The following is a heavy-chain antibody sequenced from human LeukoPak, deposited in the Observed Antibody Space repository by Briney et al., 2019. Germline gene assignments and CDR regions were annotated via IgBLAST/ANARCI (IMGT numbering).Heavy chain of an antibody. D-gene: IGHD3-22*01. CDR3: ARDLYRIVVVPHYFDY. Sequence: PGGSLRFSCAASGFTFSSYWMTWVRQAPGKGLEWVANIKQDGSEKDYVDSVKGRFTISRDNAKNSLYLQMNSLRVEDTAVYYCARDLYRIVVVPHYFDYWGQGTLVTVSS. J-gene: IGHJ4*02. CDR2: IKQDGSEK. V-gene: IGHV3-7*01. CDR1: GFTFSSYW.